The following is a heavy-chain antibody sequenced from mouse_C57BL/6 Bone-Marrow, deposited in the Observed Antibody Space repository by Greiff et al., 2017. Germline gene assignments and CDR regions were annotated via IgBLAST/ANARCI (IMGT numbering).Heavy chain of an antibody. CDR1: GFNIKDDY. CDR3: TTYLLWLRRGGYFDY. CDR2: IDPENGDT. V-gene: IGHV14-4*01. J-gene: IGHJ2*01. Sequence: EVKLVESGAELVRPGASVKLSCTASGFNIKDDYMHWVKQRPEQGLEWIGWIDPENGDTEYASKFQGKATITADTYSNTAYLQLSSLTSEDTAVYYCTTYLLWLRRGGYFDYWGQGTTLTVSS. D-gene: IGHD2-2*01.